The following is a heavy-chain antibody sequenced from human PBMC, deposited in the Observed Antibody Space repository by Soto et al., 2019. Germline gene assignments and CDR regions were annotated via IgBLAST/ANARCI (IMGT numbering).Heavy chain of an antibody. Sequence: SVKVSCKASGGTFSSYTISWVRQAPGQGLEWMGRIIPILGIANYAQKFQGRVTITADKSTSTAYMELSSLRSEDTAVYYCARVATGSNPLFDYWGQGTLVTVS. V-gene: IGHV1-69*02. J-gene: IGHJ4*02. CDR1: GGTFSSYT. D-gene: IGHD1-1*01. CDR2: IIPILGIA. CDR3: ARVATGSNPLFDY.